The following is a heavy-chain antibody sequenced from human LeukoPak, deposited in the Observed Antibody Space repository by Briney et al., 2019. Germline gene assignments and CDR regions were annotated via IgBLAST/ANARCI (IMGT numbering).Heavy chain of an antibody. Sequence: ASVKVSCKASGGTFSSYAISWVRQAPGQGLEWMGRIIPILGIANYAQKFQGRVTITADKSTSTAYMELSSLRSEDTAVYYCASGPGGYSGYDYRYFDYWGQGTLVTVSS. CDR1: GGTFSSYA. CDR2: IIPILGIA. V-gene: IGHV1-69*04. J-gene: IGHJ4*02. CDR3: ASGPGGYSGYDYRYFDY. D-gene: IGHD5-12*01.